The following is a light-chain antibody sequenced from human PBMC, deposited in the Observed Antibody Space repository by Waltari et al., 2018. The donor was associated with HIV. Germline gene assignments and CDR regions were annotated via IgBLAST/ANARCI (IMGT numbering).Light chain of an antibody. CDR2: DVS. Sequence: EIVLTQSPATLSLSPGERATLSCRASQSVSSYLAWYQQKPGQAPRLLIYDVSNRATGIPARFSGSGPGTDFTLTISSLEPEDFAVYYCQQRSNWPFTFGQGTRLEIK. J-gene: IGKJ5*01. V-gene: IGKV3D-11*02. CDR3: QQRSNWPFT. CDR1: QSVSSY.